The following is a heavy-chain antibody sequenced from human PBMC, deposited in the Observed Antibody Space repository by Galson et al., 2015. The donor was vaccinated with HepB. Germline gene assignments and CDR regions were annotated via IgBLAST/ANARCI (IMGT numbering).Heavy chain of an antibody. V-gene: IGHV1-69*04. Sequence: SVKVSCKASGGTFSSYTISWVRQAPGQGLEWMGRIIPILGIANYAQKFQGRVTITADKSTSTAYMELSSLRSEDTAVYYCARDWDIVAHPEGFGYWGQGTLVTVSS. J-gene: IGHJ4*02. CDR1: GGTFSSYT. CDR3: ARDWDIVAHPEGFGY. D-gene: IGHD5-12*01. CDR2: IIPILGIA.